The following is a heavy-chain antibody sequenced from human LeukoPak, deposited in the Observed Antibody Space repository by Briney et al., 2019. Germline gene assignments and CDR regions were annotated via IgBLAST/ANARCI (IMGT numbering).Heavy chain of an antibody. CDR1: GFTFSSYA. CDR3: ARDADGYSPFDY. V-gene: IGHV3-64*01. CDR2: ISSNGGST. Sequence: GGSLRLSYAASGFTFSSYAMHWVRQAPGKGLEYVSAISSNGGSTYYANSVKGRFTISRDNSKDTLYLQMGSLRAEDMAVYYCARDADGYSPFDYWGQGTLVTVSS. D-gene: IGHD5-24*01. J-gene: IGHJ4*02.